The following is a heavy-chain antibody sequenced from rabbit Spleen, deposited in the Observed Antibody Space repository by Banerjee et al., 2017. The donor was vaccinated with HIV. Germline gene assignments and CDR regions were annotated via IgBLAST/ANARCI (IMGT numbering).Heavy chain of an antibody. D-gene: IGHD1-1*01. J-gene: IGHJ6*01. Sequence: QSLEESGGGLVQPEGSLTLTCTASGFSFSSRYYMCWVRQAPGKGLEWIACIYVGSSGSTYSATWAKGRFTISKTSSTTVTLQMTSLTVADTATYFCARDSSTSFSTYGMDLWGPGTLVTVS. CDR3: ARDSSTSFSTYGMDL. V-gene: IGHV1S40*01. CDR1: GFSFSSRYY. CDR2: IYVGSSGST.